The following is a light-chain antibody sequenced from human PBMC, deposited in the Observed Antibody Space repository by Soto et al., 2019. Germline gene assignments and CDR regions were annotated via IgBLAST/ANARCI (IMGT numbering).Light chain of an antibody. J-gene: IGKJ4*01. V-gene: IGKV3-20*01. CDR1: QSVSSSQ. Sequence: ETVLTQSPATLSLSLGERATLSCRASQSVSSSQLTWFQQKPGQAPRLLIYAASNRAAGIPDRFSGSGSGTDFTLTISRLEPEDFAVYYCQQYGSAPFTFGGGTKVDIK. CDR2: AAS. CDR3: QQYGSAPFT.